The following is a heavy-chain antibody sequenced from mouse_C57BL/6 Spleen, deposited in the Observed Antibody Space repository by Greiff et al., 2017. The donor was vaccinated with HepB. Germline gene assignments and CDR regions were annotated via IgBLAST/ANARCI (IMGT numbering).Heavy chain of an antibody. CDR1: GFTFSDYY. CDR3: ARDNSNYGDDYFDY. V-gene: IGHV5-16*01. J-gene: IGHJ2*01. Sequence: EVQVVESEGGLVQPGSSMKLSCTASGFTFSDYYMAWVRQVPEKGLEWVANINYDGSSTYYLDSLKSRFIISRDNAKNILYLQMSSLKSEDTATYYCARDNSNYGDDYFDYWGQGTTLTVSS. CDR2: INYDGSST. D-gene: IGHD2-5*01.